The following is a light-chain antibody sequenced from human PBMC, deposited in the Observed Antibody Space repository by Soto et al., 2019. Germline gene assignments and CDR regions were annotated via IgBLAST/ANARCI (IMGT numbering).Light chain of an antibody. J-gene: IGKJ2*01. Sequence: EIVLTQSPGTLSLSPGERATLSCRASQSVSSTYLAWNQQNPGQAPRLLIYGPSSRATDIPDRFSGSGSGTDFTLTISRLEPEDFAVYFCQQYGSSSYTFVQGTKLEIK. V-gene: IGKV3-20*01. CDR1: QSVSSTY. CDR2: GPS. CDR3: QQYGSSSYT.